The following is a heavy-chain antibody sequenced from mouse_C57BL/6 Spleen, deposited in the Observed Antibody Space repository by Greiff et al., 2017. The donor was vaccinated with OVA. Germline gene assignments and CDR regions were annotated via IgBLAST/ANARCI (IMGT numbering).Heavy chain of an antibody. Sequence: QVQLQQPGAELVKPGASVKMSCKASGYTFTSYWITWVKQRPGQGLEWIGDIYPGSGSTNYNEKFKSKATLTVDTSSSTAYMQLSSLTSEDSAVYYCARPYGSSYEGFAYWGQGTLVTVSA. J-gene: IGHJ3*01. CDR1: GYTFTSYW. CDR3: ARPYGSSYEGFAY. CDR2: IYPGSGST. D-gene: IGHD1-1*01. V-gene: IGHV1-55*01.